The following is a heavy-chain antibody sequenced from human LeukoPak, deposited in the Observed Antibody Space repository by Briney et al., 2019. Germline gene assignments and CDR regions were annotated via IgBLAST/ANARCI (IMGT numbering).Heavy chain of an antibody. CDR3: ARSVATPFDY. Sequence: SETLSLTCTVSGGSISSSSYYWGWIRQPPGKGPEWIGSIYYSGSTYYNPSLKSRVTISVDTSKNQFSLKLSSVTAADTAVYYCARSVATPFDYWGQGTLVTVSS. V-gene: IGHV4-39*01. CDR2: IYYSGST. D-gene: IGHD2-15*01. CDR1: GGSISSSSYY. J-gene: IGHJ4*02.